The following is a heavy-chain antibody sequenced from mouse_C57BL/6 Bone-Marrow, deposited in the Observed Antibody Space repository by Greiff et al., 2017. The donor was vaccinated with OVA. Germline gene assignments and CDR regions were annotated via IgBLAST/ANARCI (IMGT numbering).Heavy chain of an antibody. D-gene: IGHD3-2*02. V-gene: IGHV14-4*01. Sequence: VQLQQSGAELVRPGASVKLSCTASGYNIKDDYMHWVKQRTEQGLEWIGWIDPENGDTEYTSKFQGKATITADTSSNTAYLQLSSLTSEDTAVYYCTTRGRKQLRPWFAYWGQGTLVTVAA. CDR1: GYNIKDDY. CDR3: TTRGRKQLRPWFAY. CDR2: IDPENGDT. J-gene: IGHJ3*01.